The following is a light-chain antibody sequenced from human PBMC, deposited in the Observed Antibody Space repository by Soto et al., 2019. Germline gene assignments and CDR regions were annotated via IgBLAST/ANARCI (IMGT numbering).Light chain of an antibody. J-gene: IGKJ1*01. V-gene: IGKV3-20*01. Sequence: ENVLTQSPGTLSLSPGERATLSCRASQSVRSNYVAWYQQKPGQAPRLLISDASSRATGIPDRFSGSGSGTEFTLTITSLQSEDFAVYYCQQYGSSPPGTFGQGTKVDIK. CDR3: QQYGSSPPGT. CDR1: QSVRSNY. CDR2: DAS.